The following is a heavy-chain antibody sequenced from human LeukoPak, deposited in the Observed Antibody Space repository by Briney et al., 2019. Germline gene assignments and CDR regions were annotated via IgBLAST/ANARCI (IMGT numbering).Heavy chain of an antibody. J-gene: IGHJ4*02. D-gene: IGHD5-18*01. CDR1: GFTFSSYS. CDR2: ISSSSYI. CDR3: ARRATSERGYSYGLDY. Sequence: GGSLRLSCAASGFTFSSYSMNWVRQAPGKGLEWVSFISSSSYIYYADSLKGRFTISRDNAKNSLYLQMNSLRAEDTAVYYCARRATSERGYSYGLDYWGQGTLVTVSS. V-gene: IGHV3-21*01.